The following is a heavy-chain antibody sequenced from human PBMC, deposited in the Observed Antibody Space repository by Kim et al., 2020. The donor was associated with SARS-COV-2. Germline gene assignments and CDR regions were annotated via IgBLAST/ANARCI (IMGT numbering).Heavy chain of an antibody. J-gene: IGHJ4*02. Sequence: SETLSLTCTVSGGSIDRFYWSWVRQPPGKGLEWVGYIFYSGRTSFNPSLQSRLSMSVDTSNNQFSLVLTSVTAADTAIYYCAREASLAYWGQGILVTVSS. D-gene: IGHD3-16*02. CDR2: IFYSGRT. CDR3: AREASLAY. V-gene: IGHV4-59*13. CDR1: GGSIDRFY.